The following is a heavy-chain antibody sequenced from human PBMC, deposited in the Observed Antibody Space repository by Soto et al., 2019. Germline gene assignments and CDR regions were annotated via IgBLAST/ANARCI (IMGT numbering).Heavy chain of an antibody. CDR2: INPNSGGT. D-gene: IGHD2-2*02. CDR1: GYTFTGYY. J-gene: IGHJ4*02. Sequence: VSVKVSCKASGYTFTGYYMHFVRLAPGQGLEWMGWINPNSGGTNYAQKFQGRLTMTGDTSITTAYMELSRLRSDDTAVYYCARGPGGCSSTSCYTLYYLDYWGQGTLVTVSS. CDR3: ARGPGGCSSTSCYTLYYLDY. V-gene: IGHV1-2*02.